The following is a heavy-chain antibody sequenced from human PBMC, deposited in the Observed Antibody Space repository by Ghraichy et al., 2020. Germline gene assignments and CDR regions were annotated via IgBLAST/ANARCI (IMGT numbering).Heavy chain of an antibody. J-gene: IGHJ3*02. CDR3: AREDGNSNDAFDI. CDR2: ISYDGSNK. CDR1: GFTFSSYA. Sequence: GGSLRLSCAASGFTFSSYAMHWVRQAPGKGLEWVAVISYDGSNKYYADSVKGRFTISRDNSKNTLYLQMNSLRAEDTAVYYCAREDGNSNDAFDIWGQGTMVTVSS. V-gene: IGHV3-30-3*01. D-gene: IGHD4-23*01.